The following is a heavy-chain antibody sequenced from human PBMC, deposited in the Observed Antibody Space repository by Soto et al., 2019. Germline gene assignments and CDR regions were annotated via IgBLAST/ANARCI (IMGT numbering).Heavy chain of an antibody. J-gene: IGHJ1*01. CDR1: GFTFSRHW. D-gene: IGHD6-19*01. CDR3: AGGAGWLIES. V-gene: IGHV3-74*01. Sequence: VQLVESGGGLAQPGGSLRLSCTGSGFTFSRHWMKWVRQAPGKGLVWVSHIDSGGSVTNYADSVKGRFTISRDNSTNTPYHQKINLRAEDTAPYYCAGGAGWLIESWGQGTLVTVSS. CDR2: IDSGGSVT.